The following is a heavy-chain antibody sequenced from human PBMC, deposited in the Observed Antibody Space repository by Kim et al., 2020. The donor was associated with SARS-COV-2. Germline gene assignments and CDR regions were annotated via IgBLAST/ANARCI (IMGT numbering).Heavy chain of an antibody. CDR1: GFTFSSYS. V-gene: IGHV3-21*01. D-gene: IGHD3-9*01. CDR3: ARAGGLTYYYGMDV. CDR2: MSSSSSYI. Sequence: GGSLRLSCAASGFTFSSYSMNWVRKAPGKGLEWVSSMSSSSSYIYYADSVKGRFTISRDNAKNSLYLQMNSLRAEDTAVYYCARAGGLTYYYGMDVWGQGTTVTVSS. J-gene: IGHJ6*02.